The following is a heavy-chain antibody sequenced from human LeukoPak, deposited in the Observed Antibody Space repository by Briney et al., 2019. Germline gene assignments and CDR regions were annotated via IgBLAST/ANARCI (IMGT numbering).Heavy chain of an antibody. J-gene: IGHJ4*02. Sequence: ASVKVSCKASGYTFTSYYMHWVRQAPGQGLEWMGLINPSGGSTSYAQKFQGRVTMTRDTSTSTVYMELSSLRSEDTAVYYCARVSRNRYDSSWSSGDYWGQGTLVTVSS. CDR1: GYTFTSYY. V-gene: IGHV1-46*01. CDR3: ARVSRNRYDSSWSSGDY. D-gene: IGHD3-22*01. CDR2: INPSGGST.